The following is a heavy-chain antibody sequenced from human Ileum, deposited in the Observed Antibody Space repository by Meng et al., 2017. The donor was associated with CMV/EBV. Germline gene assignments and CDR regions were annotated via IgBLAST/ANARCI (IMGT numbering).Heavy chain of an antibody. CDR3: ARGESRGYYYFDY. V-gene: IGHV4-4*07. CDR2: ISSSGNT. CDR1: GDSISNYY. J-gene: IGHJ4*02. D-gene: IGHD3-22*01. Sequence: QPQEACPGLVRPSDTLSLTCTFSGDSISNYYWSLIRQPDGKKLEWIGRISSSGNTNYTPSLKSRVIMSLDTSNNQFFLKLTSVTAADTALYYCARGESRGYYYFDYWGQGILVTVSS.